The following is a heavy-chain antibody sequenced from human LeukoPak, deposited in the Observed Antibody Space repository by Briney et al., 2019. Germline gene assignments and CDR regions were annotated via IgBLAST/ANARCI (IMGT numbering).Heavy chain of an antibody. CDR3: APRAGGVDGYFDY. V-gene: IGHV3-23*01. CDR1: GFTFRTYA. CDR2: ISGNT. Sequence: GGSLRLSCAASGFTFRTYAMSWVRQAPGKGLEWVSAISGNTYYADSVKGRFTISRDNSKNTLYLQMNNLRAEDTAVYYCAPRAGGVDGYFDYWGQGTLVTVSS. D-gene: IGHD3-16*01. J-gene: IGHJ4*02.